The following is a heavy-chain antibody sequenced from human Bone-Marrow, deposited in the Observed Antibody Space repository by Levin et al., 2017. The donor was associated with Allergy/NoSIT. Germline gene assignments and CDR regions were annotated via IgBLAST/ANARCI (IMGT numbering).Heavy chain of an antibody. V-gene: IGHV3-48*01. CDR3: ASPYYYDGSGDSPLPRNYYFNLNMDV. D-gene: IGHD3-22*01. CDR1: GFRFSSYT. Sequence: PGGSLRLSCAASGFRFSSYTMNWVRQAPGKGLEWISYISGSSTIIYYADSVKGRFTISRDNAKNSLYLEMNSLRAEDTAVYFCASPYYYDGSGDSPLPRNYYFNLNMDVWGQGTTVTVSS. CDR2: ISGSSTII. J-gene: IGHJ6*02.